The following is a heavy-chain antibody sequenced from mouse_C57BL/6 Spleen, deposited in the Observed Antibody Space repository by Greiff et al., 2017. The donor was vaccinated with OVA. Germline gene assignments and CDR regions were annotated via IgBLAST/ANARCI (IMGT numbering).Heavy chain of an antibody. J-gene: IGHJ3*01. V-gene: IGHV3-6*01. D-gene: IGHD2-4*01. CDR1: GYSITSGYY. CDR2: LSYDGSN. Sequence: VQLKESGPGLVKPSQSLSLTCSVTGYSITSGYYWNWIRQFPGNKLEWMGYLSYDGSNNYNPSLKNRISITRDTSKNQFFLKLNAVTTEDTATYYCARDDYDPAWFAYWGQGTLVTVSA. CDR3: ARDDYDPAWFAY.